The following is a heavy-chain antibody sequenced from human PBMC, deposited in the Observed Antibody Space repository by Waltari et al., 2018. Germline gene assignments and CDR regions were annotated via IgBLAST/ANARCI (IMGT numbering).Heavy chain of an antibody. CDR1: GGSISSSSYY. V-gene: IGHV4-39*07. Sequence: QLQLQESGPGLVKPSETLSLTCTVSGGSISSSSYYWGWIRQPPGKGLEWIGSIYYSGSTYYNPSLKSRVTISVDTSKNQFSLKLSSVTAADTAVYYCASPIVVPAGGHGMDVWGQGTTVTVSS. CDR2: IYYSGST. CDR3: ASPIVVPAGGHGMDV. J-gene: IGHJ6*02. D-gene: IGHD2-2*01.